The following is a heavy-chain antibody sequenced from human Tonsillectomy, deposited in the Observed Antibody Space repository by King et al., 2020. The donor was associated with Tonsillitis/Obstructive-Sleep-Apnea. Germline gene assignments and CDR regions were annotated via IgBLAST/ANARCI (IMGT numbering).Heavy chain of an antibody. D-gene: IGHD6-6*01. CDR2: IYYSGST. Sequence: VQLQESGPGLVKPSETLSLTCTVSGGSISSYYWSWIRQPPGKGLEWIGYIYYSGSTNYNPSLKSRVTISVDTSKNQFSLKLSSVTAADTAVYYCARWRGLPSIAARRGWFDPWGQGTLVTVSS. CDR1: GGSISSYY. CDR3: ARWRGLPSIAARRGWFDP. V-gene: IGHV4-59*08. J-gene: IGHJ5*02.